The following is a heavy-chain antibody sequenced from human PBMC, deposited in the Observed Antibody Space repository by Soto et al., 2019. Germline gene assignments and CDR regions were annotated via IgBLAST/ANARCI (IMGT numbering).Heavy chain of an antibody. V-gene: IGHV1-46*01. D-gene: IGHD3-22*01. J-gene: IGHJ4*01. CDR1: GYTFTSYY. CDR3: AREALRTIKTYYYDSSGYPPFDC. Sequence: ASVKVSCKASGYTFTSYYMHWVRQAPGQGLEWMGIINPSGGSTSYAQKFQGRVTMTRDTSTSTVYMELSSLRSEDTAVYYCAREALRTIKTYYYDSSGYPPFDCWG. CDR2: INPSGGST.